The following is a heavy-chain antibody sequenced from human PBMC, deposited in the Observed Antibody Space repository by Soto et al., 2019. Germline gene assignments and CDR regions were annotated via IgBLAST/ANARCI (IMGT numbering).Heavy chain of an antibody. CDR1: GFTFSRLA. V-gene: IGHV3-23*01. D-gene: IGHD6-19*01. CDR3: AKDATRTDGWYYFDY. J-gene: IGHJ4*02. CDR2: IDYSGGTT. Sequence: GGSLRLSCAASGFTFSRLAMGWARQAPGKGLEWVSVIDYSGGTTYYTDSVKGRFIISRDNSKKMLYLQMNRLRAEDTAVYYCAKDATRTDGWYYFDYWGQGALVTVSS.